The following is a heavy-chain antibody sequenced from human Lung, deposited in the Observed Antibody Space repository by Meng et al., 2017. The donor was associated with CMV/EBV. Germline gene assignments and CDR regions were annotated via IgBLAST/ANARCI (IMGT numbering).Heavy chain of an antibody. CDR1: GFSLDNSRMG. V-gene: IGHV2-26*01. CDR3: ARMTMASRYWYFDL. CDR2: IFSNDEK. D-gene: IGHD4/OR15-4a*01. Sequence: SGPXLVXPTETLTLTCTVSGFSLDNSRMGVTWVRQPPGKALAWLAHIFSNDEKSYRASLKSRLSISKDTSRSQVVLTMTNMDPVDTATYYCARMTMASRYWYFDLWGRGTXVTVAS. J-gene: IGHJ2*01.